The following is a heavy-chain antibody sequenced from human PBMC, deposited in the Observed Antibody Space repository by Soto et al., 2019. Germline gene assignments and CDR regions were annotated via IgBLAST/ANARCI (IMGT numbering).Heavy chain of an antibody. CDR2: ISAYNGNT. V-gene: IGHV1-18*01. D-gene: IGHD2-2*01. Sequence: SSLKLSCKASGYTFTSYGISWVRQAPGQGLEWMGSISAYNGNTNYAQKLQGRVTMTTDTSTSTAYMELRSLRSDDTAVYYCARDPNYCSSTSCYERPKKWFDPWGQGTLVTVCS. CDR1: GYTFTSYG. CDR3: ARDPNYCSSTSCYERPKKWFDP. J-gene: IGHJ5*02.